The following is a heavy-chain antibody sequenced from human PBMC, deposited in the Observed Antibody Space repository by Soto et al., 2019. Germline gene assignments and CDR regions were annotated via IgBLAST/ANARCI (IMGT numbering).Heavy chain of an antibody. CDR2: INPSGGST. CDR3: ARHDCISTSCYYYYYYSMEV. Sequence: ASVKVSCKASGYTFTSYYMHWVRQAPGQGLEWMGIINPSGGSTSYAQKFQGRVTMTRDTSTSTVYMELSSLRSEDTAVYYCARHDCISTSCYYYYYYSMEVWGQGTTVTVSS. D-gene: IGHD2-2*01. V-gene: IGHV1-46*01. J-gene: IGHJ6*02. CDR1: GYTFTSYY.